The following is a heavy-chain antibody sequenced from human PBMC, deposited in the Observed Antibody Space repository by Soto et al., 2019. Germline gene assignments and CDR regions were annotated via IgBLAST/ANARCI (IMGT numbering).Heavy chain of an antibody. J-gene: IGHJ4*02. V-gene: IGHV4-34*01. CDR3: ARRDYSDY. Sequence: QVQLQQWGAGLLKPSETLSLTCAVYGGSFSGYYWSWIRQPPGKGLEWIGEINHSGSTNYNPSLKSRVTISVDTSKNQFSLKLSSVTAVDTAVYYCARRDYSDYWGQGTLVTVSS. CDR2: INHSGST. CDR1: GGSFSGYY.